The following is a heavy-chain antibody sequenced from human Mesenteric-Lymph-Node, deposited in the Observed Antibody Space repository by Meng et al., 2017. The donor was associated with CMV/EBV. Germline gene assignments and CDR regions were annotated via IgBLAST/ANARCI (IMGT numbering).Heavy chain of an antibody. CDR1: FSDYY. D-gene: IGHD2-2*01. CDR3: ARVSCSSTSCATGLYYFDY. Sequence: FSDYYMSWNRQAPGKGLEWVSYISSSSSYTNYADSVKGRFTISRDNAKNSLYLQMNSLRAEDTAVYYCARVSCSSTSCATGLYYFDYWGQGTLVTVSS. J-gene: IGHJ4*02. V-gene: IGHV3-11*06. CDR2: ISSSSSYT.